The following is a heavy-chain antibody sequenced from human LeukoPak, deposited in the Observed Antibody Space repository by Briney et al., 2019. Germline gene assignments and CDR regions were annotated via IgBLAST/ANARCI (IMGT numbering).Heavy chain of an antibody. CDR2: IRYDGSNK. Sequence: GGSLRLSCAASGFTFSSYGMHWVRQAPGKGLEWVAFIRYDGSNKYYADSVKGRFTISRDTSRSTLYLQMNSLRAEDAAVYYCAKAPVTSCRGAFCYPFDYWGQGTLVTVSS. V-gene: IGHV3-30*02. J-gene: IGHJ4*02. D-gene: IGHD2-15*01. CDR1: GFTFSSYG. CDR3: AKAPVTSCRGAFCYPFDY.